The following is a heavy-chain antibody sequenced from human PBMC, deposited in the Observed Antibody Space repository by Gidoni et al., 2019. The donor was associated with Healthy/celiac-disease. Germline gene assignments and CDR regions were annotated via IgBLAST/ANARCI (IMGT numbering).Heavy chain of an antibody. Sequence: QEQPVQAGAEVKKPGSSVKVSCKASGGTFSSYAISWVRQAPGPGLEWMGGIIPIFGTANYAQKFQGRLPITADAATSTAYMQLSSLGSEDTAVYYCARGGGAWELPFDYWGQGTLVTVSS. CDR2: IIPIFGTA. J-gene: IGHJ4*02. V-gene: IGHV1-69*01. D-gene: IGHD1-26*01. CDR3: ARGGGAWELPFDY. CDR1: GGTFSSYA.